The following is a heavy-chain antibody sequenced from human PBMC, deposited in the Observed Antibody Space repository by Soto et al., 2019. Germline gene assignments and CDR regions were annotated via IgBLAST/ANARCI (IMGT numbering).Heavy chain of an antibody. D-gene: IGHD3-10*01. CDR3: AKELWFGQRVFDF. CDR2: ISGSGGTA. Sequence: PGGSLTPSCAASGFTIISYARSWVGQVPGKGLEWVSAISGSGGTAFYADSVKGRFTVSRDNSKNTLFLQMSSLRDEDTAVYYCAKELWFGQRVFDFWGQGTLVTVSS. CDR1: GFTIISYA. V-gene: IGHV3-23*01. J-gene: IGHJ4*02.